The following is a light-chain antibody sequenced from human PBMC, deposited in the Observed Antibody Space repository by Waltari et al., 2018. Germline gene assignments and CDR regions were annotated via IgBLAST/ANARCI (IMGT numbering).Light chain of an antibody. CDR3: CSYSRSSPWV. J-gene: IGLJ3*02. CDR1: SRDVPSFKL. CDR2: EDT. Sequence: QSALTQPASVSGSPGPSITISCPGTSRDVPSFKLSSWFQQYPGKAPKLIIYEDTERPSGVSSRFSGSKSGNTASLSISGLQAEDEADYHCCSYSRSSPWVFGGGTKLTVL. V-gene: IGLV2-23*01.